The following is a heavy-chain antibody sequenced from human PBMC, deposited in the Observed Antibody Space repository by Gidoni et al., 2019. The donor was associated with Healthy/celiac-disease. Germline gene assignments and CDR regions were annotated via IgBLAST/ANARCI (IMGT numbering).Heavy chain of an antibody. Sequence: QVKLVQSGAEVQKPGSSVKVSGKASGGTFSSYAISWLRQAPGQGLEWMGGIIPIFGTANYAQKFQGRVTITADESTSTAYKELSSLRSEDTAVYYCAILYNWNYSPVDPWGQGTLVTVSS. V-gene: IGHV1-69*01. D-gene: IGHD1-7*01. CDR2: IIPIFGTA. J-gene: IGHJ5*02. CDR3: AILYNWNYSPVDP. CDR1: GGTFSSYA.